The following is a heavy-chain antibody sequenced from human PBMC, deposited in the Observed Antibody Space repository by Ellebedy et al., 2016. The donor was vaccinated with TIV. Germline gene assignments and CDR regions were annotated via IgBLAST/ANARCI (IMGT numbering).Heavy chain of an antibody. V-gene: IGHV4-31*03. Sequence: SETLSLXCTVSGGSISSGGYYWSWIRQHPGKGLEWIGSIYYSGSNYCSPSLKSRVTISVDMSKNQFSLKLSPVTAADTAVYYCARGSDYFDYWGQGTLVAVSS. CDR2: IYYSGSN. CDR3: ARGSDYFDY. J-gene: IGHJ4*02. CDR1: GGSISSGGYY.